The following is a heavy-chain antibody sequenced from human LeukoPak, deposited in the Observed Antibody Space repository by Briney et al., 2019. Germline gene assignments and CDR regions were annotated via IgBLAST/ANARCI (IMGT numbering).Heavy chain of an antibody. Sequence: PSETLSLTCTVSGGSISSGGYYWSWIRQHPGKGLEWIGYIYCSGSTYYNPSLKSRVTISVDTSKNQFSLKLSSVTAADTAVYYCASRGITIFGVVDYWGQGTLVTVSS. D-gene: IGHD3-3*01. CDR1: GGSISSGGYY. CDR2: IYCSGST. J-gene: IGHJ4*02. V-gene: IGHV4-31*03. CDR3: ASRGITIFGVVDY.